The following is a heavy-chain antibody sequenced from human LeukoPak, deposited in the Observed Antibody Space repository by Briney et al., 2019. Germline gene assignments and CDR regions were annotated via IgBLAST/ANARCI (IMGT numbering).Heavy chain of an antibody. Sequence: SETLSLTCAVYGGSFSGYYWSWIRQPPGKGLEWIGEINHSGSTNYNPSLKSRVTISVDTSKNQFSLKLSSVTAADTAVYYCARGVGNYGTLDYWGQGTLVTVSS. D-gene: IGHD4-11*01. CDR2: INHSGST. CDR3: ARGVGNYGTLDY. V-gene: IGHV4-34*01. CDR1: GGSFSGYY. J-gene: IGHJ4*02.